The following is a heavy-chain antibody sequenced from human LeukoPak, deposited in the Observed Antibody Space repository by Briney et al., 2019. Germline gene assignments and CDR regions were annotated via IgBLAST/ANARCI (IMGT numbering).Heavy chain of an antibody. V-gene: IGHV4-39*01. CDR2: VLYGGTS. J-gene: IGHJ5*02. CDR1: GDSIRSSGYY. CDR3: ARGNLGSGCGGGCRKDWFDP. Sequence: PSETLSLTCTVSGDSIRSSGYYWGWIRQPPGKGLEWIGSVLYGGTSYYNPSLKSRVTISVDTSKNQFSLKLSSATAADTAVYYCARGNLGSGCGGGCRKDWFDPWGQGTLVTVSS. D-gene: IGHD2-21*02.